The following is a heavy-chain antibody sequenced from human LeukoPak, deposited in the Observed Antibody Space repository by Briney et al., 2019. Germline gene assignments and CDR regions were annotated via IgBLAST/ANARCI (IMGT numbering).Heavy chain of an antibody. V-gene: IGHV3-21*01. CDR3: ARGPSGRYYYMDV. CDR1: GFTFTDYS. D-gene: IGHD3-10*01. CDR2: ISRVSTYI. J-gene: IGHJ6*03. Sequence: GGSLRLSCSASGFTFTDYSMSWVRQAPGKGLEWVSIISRVSTYIYYADSVKGRFTVSRDNSKNTLYLQMNSLRAEDTAVYYCARGPSGRYYYMDVWGKGTTVTVSS.